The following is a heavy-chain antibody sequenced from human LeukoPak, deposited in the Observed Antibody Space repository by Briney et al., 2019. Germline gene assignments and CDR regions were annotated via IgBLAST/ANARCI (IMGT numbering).Heavy chain of an antibody. V-gene: IGHV4-34*01. CDR3: ARAGSLSGSDAFDI. D-gene: IGHD1-26*01. CDR2: INHSGST. J-gene: IGHJ3*02. Sequence: NPSETLSLTCAVYGGSFSGYYWSWIRQPPGKGLEWIGEINHSGSTNYNPSLKSRVTISVDTSKNQFSLKLSSVTAADTAVYYCARAGSLSGSDAFDIWGQGTMVTVSS. CDR1: GGSFSGYY.